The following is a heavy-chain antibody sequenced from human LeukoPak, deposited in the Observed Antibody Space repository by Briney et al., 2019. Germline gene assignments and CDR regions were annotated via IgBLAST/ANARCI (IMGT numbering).Heavy chain of an antibody. CDR3: ARTIAAAGTYYYYGMDV. J-gene: IGHJ6*02. CDR1: GDSVSSNSAA. V-gene: IGHV6-1*01. CDR2: TYYRSKWYN. D-gene: IGHD6-13*01. Sequence: SQTLSLTCAISGDSVSSNSAAWNWIRQSPSRGLEWLGRTYYRSKWYNDYAVSVKSRITINPDTSKNRFSLQLNSVTPEDTAVYYCARTIAAAGTYYYYGMDVWGQGTTVTVSS.